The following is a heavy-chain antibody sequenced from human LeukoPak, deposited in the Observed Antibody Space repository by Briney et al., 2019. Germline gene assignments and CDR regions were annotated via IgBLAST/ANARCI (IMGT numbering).Heavy chain of an antibody. J-gene: IGHJ4*02. D-gene: IGHD3-10*01. CDR2: IYYSGST. CDR3: ARGLWFGDRSFDY. V-gene: IGHV4-30-4*01. Sequence: PSETLSLTCTVSGGSISSGDYYWSWIRQPPGKGLEWIGYIYYSGSTYYNPSLKSRVTISVDTSKNQFSLKLSSVTAADTAVYYCARGLWFGDRSFDYWGQGTLVTVSS. CDR1: GGSISSGDYY.